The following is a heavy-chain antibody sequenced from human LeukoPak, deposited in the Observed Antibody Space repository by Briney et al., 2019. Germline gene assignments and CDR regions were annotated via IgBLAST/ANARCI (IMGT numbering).Heavy chain of an antibody. V-gene: IGHV3-48*02. D-gene: IGHD4-11*01. J-gene: IGHJ4*02. CDR2: ISGSSETI. CDR1: GGSISSYY. CDR3: ARTPPTAGLTTIGVGSDY. Sequence: PSETLSLTCTVSGGSISSYYWSWIRQPPGKGLEWVSYISGSSETIYYADSVKGRFTISRDNAKNSLYLQMNSLRDEDTAVYYCARTPPTAGLTTIGVGSDYWGQGTLVTVSS.